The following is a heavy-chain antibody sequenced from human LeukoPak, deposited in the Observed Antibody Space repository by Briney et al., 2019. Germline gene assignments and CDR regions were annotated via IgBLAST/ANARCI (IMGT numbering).Heavy chain of an antibody. CDR3: ARLVGDGYNHDAFDI. V-gene: IGHV3-21*01. CDR1: GFTFSSYS. J-gene: IGHJ3*02. D-gene: IGHD5-24*01. CDR2: ISSSSSYI. Sequence: PGGSLRLSCAASGFTFSSYSMNWVRQAPGKGLEWVSSISSSSSYIYYADSVKGRFTISRDNAKNSLYLQMNSLRAEDTAVYYCARLVGDGYNHDAFDIWSQGTMVTVSS.